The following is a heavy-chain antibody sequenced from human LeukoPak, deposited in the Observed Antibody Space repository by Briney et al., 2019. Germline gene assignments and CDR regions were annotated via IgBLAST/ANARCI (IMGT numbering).Heavy chain of an antibody. D-gene: IGHD3-10*01. CDR1: GFTFSSYA. Sequence: PGRSLRLSCAASGFTFSSYAMHWVRQAPGKGLEWVAVISYDGSNKYYADSVKGRFTISRDDSKNTLYLQVNSLRAEDTAVYYCAKDGYGSGHDYWGQGTLVTVSS. CDR3: AKDGYGSGHDY. CDR2: ISYDGSNK. V-gene: IGHV3-30-3*01. J-gene: IGHJ4*02.